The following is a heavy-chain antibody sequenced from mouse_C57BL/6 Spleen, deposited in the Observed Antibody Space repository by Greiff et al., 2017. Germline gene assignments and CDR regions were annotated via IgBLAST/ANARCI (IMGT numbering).Heavy chain of an antibody. D-gene: IGHD1-1*01. CDR3: ARWSYGSSEDY. CDR1: GYAFSSSW. CDR2: IYPGDGDT. J-gene: IGHJ2*01. V-gene: IGHV1-82*01. Sequence: QVQLQQSGPELVKPGASVKISCKASGYAFSSSWMNWVKQRPGKGLEWIGRIYPGDGDTNYNGKFKGKATLTADKSSSTAYMQLSSLTSEDSAVYFCARWSYGSSEDYWGQGTTLTVSS.